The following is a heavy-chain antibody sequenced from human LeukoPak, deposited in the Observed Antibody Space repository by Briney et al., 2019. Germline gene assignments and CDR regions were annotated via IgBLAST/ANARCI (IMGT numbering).Heavy chain of an antibody. D-gene: IGHD2-15*01. CDR3: ARERCSGGSCYSPFYYYYGMDV. CDR1: GYTFTYYG. J-gene: IGHJ6*02. V-gene: IGHV1-18*01. CDR2: ISTNNGNT. Sequence: ASVKVSCKASGYTFTYYGISWVRQAPGQGLEWMGWISTNNGNTAYAQKFQGRVTMTTDTSTSTAYMEVRGLRFDDTAMYYCARERCSGGSCYSPFYYYYGMDVWGQGTTVTVSS.